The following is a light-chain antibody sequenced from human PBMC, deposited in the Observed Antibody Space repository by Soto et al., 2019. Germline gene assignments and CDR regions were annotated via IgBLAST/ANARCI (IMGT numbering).Light chain of an antibody. CDR2: GAS. CDR1: QSLSSTY. CDR3: QQYDSSPT. J-gene: IGKJ1*01. V-gene: IGKV3-20*01. Sequence: EIVLAQSPGTLSLSPGERATLSCRASQSLSSTYLAWYQQKPGQAPRLLIYGASSRATGIPDRFGGSGSGTDFSLTINRLEPEDFSVYYCQQYDSSPTCGQGTKVEIK.